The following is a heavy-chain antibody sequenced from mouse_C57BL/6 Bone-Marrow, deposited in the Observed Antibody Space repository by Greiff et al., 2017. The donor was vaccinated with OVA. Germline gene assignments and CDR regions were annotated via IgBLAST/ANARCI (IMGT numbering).Heavy chain of an antibody. CDR1: GFTFSDAW. J-gene: IGHJ3*01. Sequence: EVMLVESGGGLVQPGGSMKLSCAASGFTFSDAWMDWVRQSPEKGLEWVAEIRNKANNHATYYAESVKGRFTTSRDDSKSSVYLQMNRLRAEDTGFYYCTRKIYYYGRGFAYWGQGTLVTVSA. V-gene: IGHV6-6*01. D-gene: IGHD1-1*01. CDR2: IRNKANNHAT. CDR3: TRKIYYYGRGFAY.